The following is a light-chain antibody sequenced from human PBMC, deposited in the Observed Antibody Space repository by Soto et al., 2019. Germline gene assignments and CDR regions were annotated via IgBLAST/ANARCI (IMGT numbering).Light chain of an antibody. Sequence: QSVLTQPPSMSGAPGQRVTISCTGSSSNIGAGYDVHWYQQHPGTAPNLLIFDNNNRPSGVPDRFSGSKSDTSASLAITVLQAEDEADYYCQSCDTSLIGFVVFGGGTKLTVL. CDR1: SSNIGAGYD. J-gene: IGLJ2*01. CDR2: DNN. CDR3: QSCDTSLIGFVV. V-gene: IGLV1-40*01.